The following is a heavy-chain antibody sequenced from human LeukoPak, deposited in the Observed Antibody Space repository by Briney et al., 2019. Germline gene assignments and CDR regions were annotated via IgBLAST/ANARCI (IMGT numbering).Heavy chain of an antibody. CDR3: AGRSYYDSTGYYNY. J-gene: IGHJ4*02. D-gene: IGHD3-22*01. CDR1: GASINNDIW. Sequence: PSGTLSLTCTVSGASINNDIWWTWVRQPPGKGLEWIGEIHRSGSTNYNPSLKSRVTISIDKSKSHFSLELNSVTAADTAVYSCAGRSYYDSTGYYNYWGQGTPVTVSS. CDR2: IHRSGST. V-gene: IGHV4-4*02.